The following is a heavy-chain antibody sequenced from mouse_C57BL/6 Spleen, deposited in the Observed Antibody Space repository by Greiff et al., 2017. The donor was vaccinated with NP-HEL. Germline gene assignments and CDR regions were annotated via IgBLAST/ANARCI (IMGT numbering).Heavy chain of an antibody. V-gene: IGHV1-69*01. D-gene: IGHD1-1*01. CDR2: IDPSDSYT. Sequence: QVQLQQPGAELVMPGASVKLSCKASGYTFTSYWMHWVKQRPGQGLEWIGEIDPSDSYTNYNQKFKGKSTLTVDKSSSTAYMQRSSLTSEDSAVYYCARRGTTVVAPGFDVWGTGTTVTVSS. CDR3: ARRGTTVVAPGFDV. CDR1: GYTFTSYW. J-gene: IGHJ1*03.